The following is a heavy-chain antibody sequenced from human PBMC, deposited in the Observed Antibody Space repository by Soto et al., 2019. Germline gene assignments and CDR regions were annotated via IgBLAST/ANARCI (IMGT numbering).Heavy chain of an antibody. CDR2: IYYIGST. V-gene: IGHV4-59*01. CDR3: ARNYGLGAFDI. CDR1: GGSISSYY. J-gene: IGHJ3*02. D-gene: IGHD3-10*01. Sequence: SETLSLTCTVSGGSISSYYWSWIRQPPGKGLEWIGYIYYIGSTNYNPSLKSRVTISVDTSKNQFSLKLSSVTAADTAVYYCARNYGLGAFDIWGQGTMVTVSS.